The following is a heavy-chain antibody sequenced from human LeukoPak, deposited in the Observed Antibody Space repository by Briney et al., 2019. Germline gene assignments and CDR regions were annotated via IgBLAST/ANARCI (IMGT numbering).Heavy chain of an antibody. CDR2: IKSKTDGGTT. Sequence: GGSLRLSCAASGFTFSNAWMSWVRQAPGKGLEWVGRIKSKTDGGTTDYAAPVKGRFTISRDDSKNTLYLQMNSLKTEDTAVYYCTTGLLLRFLEWVGGMDVWGQGTTVTVSS. V-gene: IGHV3-15*01. CDR3: TTGLLLRFLEWVGGMDV. J-gene: IGHJ6*02. CDR1: GFTFSNAW. D-gene: IGHD3-3*01.